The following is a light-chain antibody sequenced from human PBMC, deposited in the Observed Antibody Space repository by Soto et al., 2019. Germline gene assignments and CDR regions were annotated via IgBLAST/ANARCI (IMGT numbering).Light chain of an antibody. J-gene: IGKJ4*01. CDR2: AAS. CDR3: QQFNNYPLT. CDR1: QSISSY. Sequence: DIQMTQSPSSLSASVGDRVTITCLASQSISSYLNWYQQKPGKAPKVLIYAASSLQSGVPSRFSGSGSGTDFTLTISSLQPEDFATYYCQQFNNYPLTFGGGTKVDIK. V-gene: IGKV1-39*01.